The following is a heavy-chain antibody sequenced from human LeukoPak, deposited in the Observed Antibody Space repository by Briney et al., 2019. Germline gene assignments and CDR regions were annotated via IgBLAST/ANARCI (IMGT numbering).Heavy chain of an antibody. J-gene: IGHJ4*02. Sequence: SETLSLTCTVSGYSISSGYYWGWIRQPPGKGLEWIGSIYHSGSTYYNPSLKSRVTISVDTSKNQFSLKLSSVTAADTAVYYCARQIAAAVGFDYWGQGTLVTVSS. CDR3: ARQIAAAVGFDY. D-gene: IGHD6-13*01. CDR2: IYHSGST. V-gene: IGHV4-38-2*02. CDR1: GYSISSGYY.